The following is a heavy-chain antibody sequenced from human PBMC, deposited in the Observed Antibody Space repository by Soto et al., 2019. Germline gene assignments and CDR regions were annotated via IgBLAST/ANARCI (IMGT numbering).Heavy chain of an antibody. J-gene: IGHJ3*02. CDR2: ISAYNGNT. V-gene: IGHV1-18*01. Sequence: ASVKVSCKASGYTFTSYGISWVLQAPGQGLEWMGWISAYNGNTNYAQKLQGRVTMTTDTSTSTAYMELRSLRSDDTAVYYCARDWVVPAANDAFDIWGEGTMVTVSS. D-gene: IGHD2-2*01. CDR3: ARDWVVPAANDAFDI. CDR1: GYTFTSYG.